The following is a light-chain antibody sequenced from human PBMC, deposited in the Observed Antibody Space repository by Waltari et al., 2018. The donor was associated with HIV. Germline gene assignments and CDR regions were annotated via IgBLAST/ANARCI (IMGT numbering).Light chain of an antibody. V-gene: IGKV3-15*01. CDR2: CAS. CDR1: QSVSSN. J-gene: IGKJ1*01. Sequence: EIVMTQSPATLSVSPGERATLSCRASQSVSSNLAWYQQKPGQAPRLLIYCASTSATGIPARFSGSGSETEFTHTISSLQSEDFAVYYCQQYDNWPPRTFGQGTKVEIK. CDR3: QQYDNWPPRT.